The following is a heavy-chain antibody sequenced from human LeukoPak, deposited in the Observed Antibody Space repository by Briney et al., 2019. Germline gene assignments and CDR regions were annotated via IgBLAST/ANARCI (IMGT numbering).Heavy chain of an antibody. CDR3: AGFGEATDYYYGMDV. D-gene: IGHD3-10*01. CDR2: IYYSGST. J-gene: IGHJ6*02. CDR1: GGSISSYY. Sequence: SETLSLTCTVSGGSISSYYWSWIRQPPGKGLEWIGYIYYSGSTNYNPSLKSRVTISVDTSKNQFSLKLSSVTAADTAVYYCAGFGEATDYYYGMDVWGQGTTVTVSS. V-gene: IGHV4-59*08.